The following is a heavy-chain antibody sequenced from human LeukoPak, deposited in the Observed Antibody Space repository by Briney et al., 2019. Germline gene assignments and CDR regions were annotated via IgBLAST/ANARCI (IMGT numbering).Heavy chain of an antibody. CDR3: ARGVTEYYDCWSGSYYYYYYMDV. J-gene: IGHJ6*03. CDR2: INHSGST. Sequence: SETLSPTCAVYGGSFSGYYSSWIRQPPGKGLEWIGEINHSGSTNYNPSLKSRATISAHTSTNSSSLKLSSVTPADTAVYYCARGVTEYYDCWSGSYYYYYYMDVWGKGTTVTVSS. V-gene: IGHV4-34*01. CDR1: GGSFSGYY. D-gene: IGHD3-3*01.